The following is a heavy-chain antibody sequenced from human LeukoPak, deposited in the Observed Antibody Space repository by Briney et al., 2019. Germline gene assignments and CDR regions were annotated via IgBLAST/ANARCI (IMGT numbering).Heavy chain of an antibody. V-gene: IGHV3-53*01. CDR1: GFTVSSNY. D-gene: IGHD3-16*02. CDR2: IYSGGST. Sequence: PGGSLRLSCAASGFTVSSNYMSWVRQAPGKGLEWVSVIYSGGSTYCADSVKGRFTISRDNSKNTLYLQMNSLRAEDTAVYYCAKDSMRSWDYVWGSYRYTDYYFDYWGQGTLVTVSS. J-gene: IGHJ4*02. CDR3: AKDSMRSWDYVWGSYRYTDYYFDY.